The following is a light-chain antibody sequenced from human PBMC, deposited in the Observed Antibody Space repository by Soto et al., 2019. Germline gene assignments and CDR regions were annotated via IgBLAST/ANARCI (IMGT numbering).Light chain of an antibody. V-gene: IGLV1-51*01. CDR2: DDN. CDR1: SSNIGGNS. Sequence: QSVRRQPPSVSAAPVQKVTISCSGSSSNIGGNSVSWYQQLPGTAPKLLIYDDNKRPSGIPDRFSGSKSGTSATLGITGFQTGDEADYYCGSWDSSLSAYVFGTGTKVTVL. J-gene: IGLJ1*01. CDR3: GSWDSSLSAYV.